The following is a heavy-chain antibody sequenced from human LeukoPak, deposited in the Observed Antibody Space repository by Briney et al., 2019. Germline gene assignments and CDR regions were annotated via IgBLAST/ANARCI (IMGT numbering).Heavy chain of an antibody. CDR2: IYYSGST. Sequence: SETLPLTCTVSGGSISSYYWSWIRQPPGKGLEWIGYIYYSGSTNYNPSLKSRVTISVDTSKNQFSLKLSSVTAADTAVYYCARHSTASGYLNYFDYWGQGTLVTVSS. D-gene: IGHD1-1*01. J-gene: IGHJ4*02. V-gene: IGHV4-59*08. CDR3: ARHSTASGYLNYFDY. CDR1: GGSISSYY.